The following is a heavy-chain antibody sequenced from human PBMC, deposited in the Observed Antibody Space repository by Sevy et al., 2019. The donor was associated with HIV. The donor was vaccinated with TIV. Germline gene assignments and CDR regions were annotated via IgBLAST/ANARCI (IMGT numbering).Heavy chain of an antibody. CDR1: GFTFSSYA. CDR2: ISGSGGST. CDR3: AKSVVVTAIRPSYFDY. J-gene: IGHJ4*02. V-gene: IGHV3-23*01. Sequence: GGSLRLSCAASGFTFSSYAMSWVRQAPGKGLKWVSAISGSGGSTYYADSVKGRFTISRDNSKNTLYLQMNSLRAEDTAVYYCAKSVVVTAIRPSYFDYWGQGTLVTVSS. D-gene: IGHD2-21*02.